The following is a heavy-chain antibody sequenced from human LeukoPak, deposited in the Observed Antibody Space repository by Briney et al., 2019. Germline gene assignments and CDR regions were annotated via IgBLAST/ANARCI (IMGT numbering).Heavy chain of an antibody. V-gene: IGHV4-61*01. CDR2: IYYSGST. CDR3: ARGGWELPEGSLDY. Sequence: PSETLSLTCTVSGGAVSSGNYYWSWIRQPPGKGLEWIGYIYYSGSTNYNPSLKSRVTISVDASKNQFSLKLSSVTAADTAVYYCARGGWELPEGSLDYWGQGTLVTVSS. D-gene: IGHD1-26*01. J-gene: IGHJ4*02. CDR1: GGAVSSGNYY.